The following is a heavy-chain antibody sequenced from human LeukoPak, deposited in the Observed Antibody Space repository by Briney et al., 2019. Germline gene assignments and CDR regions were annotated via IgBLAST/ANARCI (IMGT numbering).Heavy chain of an antibody. CDR3: AKERGSGNYYFALDV. Sequence: GGSLRLSCAASGSTFSSYGMHWVRQAPGKGLEWVAVISYDGSNKYYADSVKGRFTISRDNSKTTLYLQMNRLRPEGTAVYYCAKERGSGNYYFALDVWGQGTTVTVSS. J-gene: IGHJ6*02. V-gene: IGHV3-30*18. D-gene: IGHD3-10*01. CDR1: GSTFSSYG. CDR2: ISYDGSNK.